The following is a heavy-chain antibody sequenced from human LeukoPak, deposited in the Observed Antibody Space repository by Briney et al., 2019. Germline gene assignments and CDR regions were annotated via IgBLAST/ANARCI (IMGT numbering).Heavy chain of an antibody. J-gene: IGHJ6*02. CDR2: FYRGETT. Sequence: GGSLRLSCAASGFTVSSSYMYWVRQAPGKGLEWVSFFYRGETTYYAESVRGRFTISRDISKNTLYLLMNSLIPEDTAVYYCAREDQDSPYYYYGMDVWGQGTTVTVSS. CDR3: AREDQDSPYYYYGMDV. CDR1: GFTVSSSY. V-gene: IGHV3-53*01.